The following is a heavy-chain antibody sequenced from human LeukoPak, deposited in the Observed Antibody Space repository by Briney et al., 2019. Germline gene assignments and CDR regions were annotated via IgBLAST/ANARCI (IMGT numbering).Heavy chain of an antibody. J-gene: IGHJ4*02. V-gene: IGHV3-23*01. CDR3: AKGAQYDFWSGYTLEYFDV. CDR1: GFIFSSYA. D-gene: IGHD3-3*01. CDR2: ISGSGGST. Sequence: PGGSLRLSCAASGFIFSSYAMSWVRQAPGKGLEWVSTISGSGGSTYYADSVKGRFTISRDNSKNTVYLQMNSLRAEDTAVYYCAKGAQYDFWSGYTLEYFDVWGKGTLVTVSS.